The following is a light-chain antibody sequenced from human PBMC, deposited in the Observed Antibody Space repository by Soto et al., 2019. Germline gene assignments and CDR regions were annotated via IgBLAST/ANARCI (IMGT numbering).Light chain of an antibody. Sequence: EIELTQSPGTLSLSPGERATLSCRASQSVSSRYLAWYQQKPGQAPRLLIYAASSLQSGVPSRFSGSGSGTEFTLTISSLQPEDFATYYCLQHNSYPWTFGQGTKVDIK. CDR2: AAS. CDR3: LQHNSYPWT. J-gene: IGKJ1*01. CDR1: QSVSSRY. V-gene: IGKV3-20*01.